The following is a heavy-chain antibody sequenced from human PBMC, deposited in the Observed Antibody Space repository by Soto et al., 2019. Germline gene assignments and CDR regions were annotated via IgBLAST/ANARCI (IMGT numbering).Heavy chain of an antibody. J-gene: IGHJ4*02. Sequence: GGSLRLSCAASGFTFIDYYMSWSRQAPGKGLAWVSYISSSDSTIYYADSVKGRFTISRDNAKNSLYLQMSSLRAEDTAVYYCARDPRLGGYCRTPEPYYFDYWGQGTLVTVSS. CDR2: ISSSDSTI. CDR1: GFTFIDYY. V-gene: IGHV3-11*01. CDR3: ARDPRLGGYCRTPEPYYFDY. D-gene: IGHD2-21*01.